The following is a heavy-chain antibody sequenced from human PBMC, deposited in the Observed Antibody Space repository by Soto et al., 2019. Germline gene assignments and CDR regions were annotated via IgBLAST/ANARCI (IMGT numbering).Heavy chain of an antibody. CDR1: GFTFSTYS. V-gene: IGHV3-21*02. Sequence: EVQLVESGGGLVKPGGSLRLSCAASGFTFSTYSMNWVRQAPGKGLEWVADITTSSSFRFYADSMKGRFTISRDEAKNSLYLQMNSLRAEDTGVYYCARDLGVALATLTLDSWGQGTLVTVSS. CDR3: ARDLGVALATLTLDS. D-gene: IGHD2-15*01. J-gene: IGHJ4*02. CDR2: ITTSSSFR.